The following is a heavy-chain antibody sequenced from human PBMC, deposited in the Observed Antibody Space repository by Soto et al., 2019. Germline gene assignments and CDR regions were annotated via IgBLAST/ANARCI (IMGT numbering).Heavy chain of an antibody. Sequence: SETLSLTCIVSGGSISSSSYYGCWIRQPPGKGLEWIGIIYYSGSTYYNPSLKSRVTISVDTSKNQFSLKLSSVTAADTAVFYCARHRARNWFDPWGQGTLVTVSS. CDR3: ARHRARNWFDP. CDR1: GGSISSSSYY. V-gene: IGHV4-39*01. D-gene: IGHD6-6*01. CDR2: IYYSGST. J-gene: IGHJ5*02.